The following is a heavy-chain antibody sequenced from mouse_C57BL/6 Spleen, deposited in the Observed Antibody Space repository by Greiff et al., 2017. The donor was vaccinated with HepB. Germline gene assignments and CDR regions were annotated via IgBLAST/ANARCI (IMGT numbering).Heavy chain of an antibody. CDR3: TTDGSSHDY. Sequence: EVKLQQSGAELVRPGASVKLSCTASGFNIKDDYMHWVKQRPEQGLEWIGWIDPENGDTEYASKFQGKATITADTSSNTAYLQLSSLTSEDTAVYYCTTDGSSHDYWGQGTTLTVSS. D-gene: IGHD1-1*01. CDR2: IDPENGDT. CDR1: GFNIKDDY. V-gene: IGHV14-4*01. J-gene: IGHJ2*01.